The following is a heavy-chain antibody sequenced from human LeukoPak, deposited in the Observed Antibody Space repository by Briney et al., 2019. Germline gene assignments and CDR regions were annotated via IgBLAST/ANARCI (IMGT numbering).Heavy chain of an antibody. Sequence: PGRSLRLSCAASGFTFSSYGMHWVRQAPGKGLEWMAVISYDGSNKYYADSVKGRFTISRDNSKNTLYLQMNSLRAEDTAVYYCAKQQWLGYFDYWGQGTLVTVSS. V-gene: IGHV3-30*18. CDR1: GFTFSSYG. D-gene: IGHD6-19*01. CDR2: ISYDGSNK. J-gene: IGHJ4*02. CDR3: AKQQWLGYFDY.